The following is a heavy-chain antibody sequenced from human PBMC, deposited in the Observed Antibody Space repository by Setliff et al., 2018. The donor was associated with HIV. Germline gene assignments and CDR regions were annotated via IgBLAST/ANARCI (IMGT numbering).Heavy chain of an antibody. CDR1: GYKFYTSW. CDR2: IYPGDSDT. D-gene: IGHD3-22*01. J-gene: IGHJ4*02. Sequence: GESLTISCQASGYKFYTSWIGWVRQMPGKGLEWMGIIYPGDSDTRYSPSFQGHVAFSVDTSISTAYLHWSSLKASDTAMYYCARHGYNDSRGYFDYWGQGALVTVS. V-gene: IGHV5-51*01. CDR3: ARHGYNDSRGYFDY.